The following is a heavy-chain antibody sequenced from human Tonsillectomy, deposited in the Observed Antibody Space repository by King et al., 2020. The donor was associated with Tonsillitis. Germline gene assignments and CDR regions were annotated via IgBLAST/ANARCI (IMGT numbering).Heavy chain of an antibody. D-gene: IGHD3-3*01. CDR3: AKDYYDFWSGYPYYFDY. Sequence: VQLVESGGGLVQPGGSLRLSCAASGFTFSSYAMSWVRQAPGKGLEWVSAISGSGGSTYYADSVKGRFTISRDNSKNTLDLQMNSLRAEDTAVYYCAKDYYDFWSGYPYYFDYWGQGTLVTVSS. CDR2: ISGSGGST. CDR1: GFTFSSYA. V-gene: IGHV3-23*04. J-gene: IGHJ4*02.